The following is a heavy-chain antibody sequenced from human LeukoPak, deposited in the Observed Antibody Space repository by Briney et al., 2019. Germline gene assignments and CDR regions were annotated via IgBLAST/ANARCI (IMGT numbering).Heavy chain of an antibody. CDR3: ARHQGVARLIPRFDP. J-gene: IGHJ5*02. D-gene: IGHD2-15*01. CDR1: GDSISSFY. CDR2: IDYSGST. V-gene: IGHV4-59*08. Sequence: SETLSLTCNVSGDSISSFYWSWIRQPPGKGLEWIGYIDYSGSTKYNPSLKSRVDISLDTSKDHFSLKLRSVTAADTAVYYCARHQGVARLIPRFDPWGQGTLVTVSA.